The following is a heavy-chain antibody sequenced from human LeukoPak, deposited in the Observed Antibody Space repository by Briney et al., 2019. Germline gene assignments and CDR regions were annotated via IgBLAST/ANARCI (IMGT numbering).Heavy chain of an antibody. CDR1: GGSISSTNW. J-gene: IGHJ4*02. CDR3: ARYYDSSGYYQYYFDY. Sequence: PSETLSLTCGVSGGSISSTNWWSWIRQPPGKGLEWIGYIYYSGSTNYNPSLKSRVTISVDTSKNQFSLKLSSVTAADTAVYYCARYYDSSGYYQYYFDYWGQGTLVTVSS. V-gene: IGHV4-59*08. CDR2: IYYSGST. D-gene: IGHD3-22*01.